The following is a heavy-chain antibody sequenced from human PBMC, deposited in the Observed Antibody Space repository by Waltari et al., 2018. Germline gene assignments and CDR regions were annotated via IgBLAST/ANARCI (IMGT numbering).Heavy chain of an antibody. Sequence: EVQLVESGGGLVQPGGSLRLSCAASGFTFSSNWMSWVRRAPGKGLEWVANIKQDGSEKYYVDSVKGRFTISRDNAKNSLYLQMNSLRAEDTAVYYCASYLDSSGYFDYWGQGTLVTVSS. D-gene: IGHD3-22*01. J-gene: IGHJ4*02. CDR2: IKQDGSEK. CDR1: GFTFSSNW. V-gene: IGHV3-7*01. CDR3: ASYLDSSGYFDY.